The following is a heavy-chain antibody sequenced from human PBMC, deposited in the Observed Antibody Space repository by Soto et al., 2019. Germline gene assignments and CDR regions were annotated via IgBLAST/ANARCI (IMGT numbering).Heavy chain of an antibody. J-gene: IGHJ4*02. CDR2: IDGDGSST. V-gene: IGHV3-74*01. Sequence: GGSLRLSCAASGFTFSSYWMHWVRQTPEKGLVWVSHIDGDGSSTTYADSVKGRFTISRDNAKNTLYLQMNSLRAEDTAVYYCATVFDVWGQGTLVTVSS. CDR3: ATVFDV. CDR1: GFTFSSYW. D-gene: IGHD4-17*01.